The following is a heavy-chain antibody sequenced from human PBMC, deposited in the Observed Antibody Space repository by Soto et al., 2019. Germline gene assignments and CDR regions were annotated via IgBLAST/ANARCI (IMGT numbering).Heavy chain of an antibody. Sequence: SVKVSCKASGGTFSTYAISWVRQAPGQGLEWMGGIIPIFGKTNYAQKFQGRVTITADESTSTAYMDLSSLRSEDTAVYYCARDLGSKSSRSLDYWGQGTPVSVSS. J-gene: IGHJ4*02. CDR1: GGTFSTYA. CDR3: ARDLGSKSSRSLDY. D-gene: IGHD6-6*01. V-gene: IGHV1-69*13. CDR2: IIPIFGKT.